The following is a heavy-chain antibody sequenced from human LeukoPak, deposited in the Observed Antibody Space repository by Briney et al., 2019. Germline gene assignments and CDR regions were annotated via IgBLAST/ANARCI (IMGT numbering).Heavy chain of an antibody. CDR1: GGSFSGYY. V-gene: IGHV4-34*01. CDR2: INHSGST. J-gene: IGHJ4*02. Sequence: SETLSLTCAVYGGSFSGYYWSWIRQPPGKGLEWIGEINHSGSTNYSPSLKSRVTISVDTSKNQFSLKLSSVTAADTAVYYCARAVRYSSSWFDYWGQGTLVTVSS. CDR3: ARAVRYSSSWFDY. D-gene: IGHD6-13*01.